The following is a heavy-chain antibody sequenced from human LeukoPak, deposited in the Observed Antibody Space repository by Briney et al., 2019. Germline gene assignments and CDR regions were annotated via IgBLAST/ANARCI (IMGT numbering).Heavy chain of an antibody. CDR3: ARDQYCTNGVCQWYFDL. D-gene: IGHD2-8*01. V-gene: IGHV1-69*04. CDR1: GGTFSSYT. Sequence: GSSVKVSCKASGGTFSSYTISWVRQAPGQGLEWMERIIPILGIANYAQKFQGRVTITADKSTSTAYMELSSLRSEDTAVYYCARDQYCTNGVCQWYFDLWGRGTLVTVSS. J-gene: IGHJ2*01. CDR2: IIPILGIA.